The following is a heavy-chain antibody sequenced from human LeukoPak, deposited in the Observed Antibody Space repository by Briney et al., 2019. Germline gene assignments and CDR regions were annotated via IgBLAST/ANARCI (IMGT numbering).Heavy chain of an antibody. CDR2: ISSSGSTI. CDR3: ARDLRGRSWFDP. J-gene: IGHJ5*02. Sequence: PGGSLRLSCAASGFTFSSYEMNWVRQAPGKGLEWVSYISSSGSTIYYADSVKGRFTISRDNAKNSLYLQMNTLRAEDTAVYYCARDLRGRSWFDPWGQGTLVTVSS. D-gene: IGHD1-14*01. CDR1: GFTFSSYE. V-gene: IGHV3-48*03.